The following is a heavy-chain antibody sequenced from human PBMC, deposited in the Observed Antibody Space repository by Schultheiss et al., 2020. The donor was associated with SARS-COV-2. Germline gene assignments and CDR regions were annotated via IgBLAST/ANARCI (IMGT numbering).Heavy chain of an antibody. D-gene: IGHD6-6*01. CDR1: GYTFTSYA. CDR2: IIPILGIA. J-gene: IGHJ4*02. CDR3: ASSSIAARHFDY. Sequence: SVKVSCKASGYTFTSYAISWVRQAPGQGLEWMGRIIPILGIANYAQKFQGRVTITADKSTSTAYMELSSLRSEDTAVYYCASSSIAARHFDYWGQGTLVTVSS. V-gene: IGHV1-69*04.